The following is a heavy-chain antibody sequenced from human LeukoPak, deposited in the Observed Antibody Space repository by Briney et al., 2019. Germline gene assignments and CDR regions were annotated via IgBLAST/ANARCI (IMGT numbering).Heavy chain of an antibody. V-gene: IGHV4-30-2*01. J-gene: IGHJ3*02. CDR2: IYHSGST. CDR3: ASGIAARDDAFDI. D-gene: IGHD6-6*01. CDR1: GGSISSGGYS. Sequence: SETLSLTCAVSGGSISSGGYSWSWIRQPPGKGLEWIGYIYHSGSTYYNPSLKSRVTISVDRSKNQFSLELSSVTAADTAVYYCASGIAARDDAFDIWGQGTMVTVSS.